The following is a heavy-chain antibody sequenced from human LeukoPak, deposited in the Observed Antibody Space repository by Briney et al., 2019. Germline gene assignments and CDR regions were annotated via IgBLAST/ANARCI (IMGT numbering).Heavy chain of an antibody. Sequence: PGGSLRLSCAASGFTFSSYSMNWVRQAPGKGLEWVSYISSSSSTIYYADSVKGRFTISRDNAKNSLYLQMNSLRAEDTAVYYCARDPTNIVVVPAARVFDPWGQGALVTVSS. CDR2: ISSSSSTI. CDR1: GFTFSSYS. J-gene: IGHJ5*02. V-gene: IGHV3-48*01. CDR3: ARDPTNIVVVPAARVFDP. D-gene: IGHD2-2*01.